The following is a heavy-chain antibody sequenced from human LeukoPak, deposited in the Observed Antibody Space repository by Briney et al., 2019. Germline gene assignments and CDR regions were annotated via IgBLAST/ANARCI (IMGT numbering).Heavy chain of an antibody. CDR2: ISYDGSNK. D-gene: IGHD6-19*01. CDR1: GFTFSSYG. J-gene: IGHJ5*02. V-gene: IGHV3-30*03. CDR3: ARDLLPRPQQWLVLSWFDP. Sequence: PGGSLRLSCAASGFTFSSYGMHWVRQAPGKGLEWVAVISYDGSNKYYADSVKGRFTISRDNSKNTLYLQMNSLRAEDTAVYYCARDLLPRPQQWLVLSWFDPWGQGTLVTVSS.